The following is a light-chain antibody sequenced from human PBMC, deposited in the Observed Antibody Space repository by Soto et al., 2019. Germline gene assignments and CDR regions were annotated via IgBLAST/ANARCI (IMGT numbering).Light chain of an antibody. CDR1: QSISSS. J-gene: IGKJ4*01. CDR2: GVS. CDR3: QQYYNWPLT. Sequence: EIVMTQSPATLSVSPGEGATLSCRASQSISSSLAWYQEKSGQAPRLLIYGVSTRATGVPGRFSGSGSGTDFTLIISSLQSEDFAVYYCQQYYNWPLTFGGGTKVEIK. V-gene: IGKV3-15*01.